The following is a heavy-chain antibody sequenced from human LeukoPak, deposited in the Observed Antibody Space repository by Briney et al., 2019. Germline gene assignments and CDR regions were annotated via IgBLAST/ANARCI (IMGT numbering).Heavy chain of an antibody. CDR2: ISYDGSNK. Sequence: GGSLRLSCAASGFTFSSYGMHWVRQAPGKGLEWVAFISYDGSNKYYADSVKGRFTISRDNSKNTLYLRMNSLRAEDTAVYYCANQPYCSSTSCYLHYYGMDVWGKGTTVTVSS. CDR3: ANQPYCSSTSCYLHYYGMDV. CDR1: GFTFSSYG. D-gene: IGHD2-2*01. J-gene: IGHJ6*04. V-gene: IGHV3-30*18.